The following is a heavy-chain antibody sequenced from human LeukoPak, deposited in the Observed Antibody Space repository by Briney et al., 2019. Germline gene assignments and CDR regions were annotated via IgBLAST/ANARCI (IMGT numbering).Heavy chain of an antibody. CDR2: TNHSGST. J-gene: IGHJ6*02. V-gene: IGHV4-34*01. CDR3: XXXXXXXXXXXXXXXXXYYYGMDV. Sequence: SETLSLTCAVYGGSFSGYYWSWIRQPPGKGLEWIGETNHSGSTNYNPSLKSRVTISVDTSKNQFSLKLSSVTAADTAVYYCXXXXXXXXXXXXXXXXXYYYGMDVWGQGTTVTVSS. CDR1: GGSFSGYY.